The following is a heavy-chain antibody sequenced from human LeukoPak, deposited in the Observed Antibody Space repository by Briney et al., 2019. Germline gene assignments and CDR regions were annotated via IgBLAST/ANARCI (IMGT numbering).Heavy chain of an antibody. J-gene: IGHJ4*02. V-gene: IGHV1-2*02. Sequence: ASVKVSCKASGYTFTGYYMHWVRQAPGQGLEWMGWINPNSGGTNYAQKFQGRVTMTRDTSISTAYMELSRLRSDDTAVYYCARFVIRVDSSGYYSEYYFDYWGQRTLVTVSS. CDR2: INPNSGGT. D-gene: IGHD3-22*01. CDR1: GYTFTGYY. CDR3: ARFVIRVDSSGYYSEYYFDY.